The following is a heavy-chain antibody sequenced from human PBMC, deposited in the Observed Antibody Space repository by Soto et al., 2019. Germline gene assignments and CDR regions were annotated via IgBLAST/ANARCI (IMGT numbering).Heavy chain of an antibody. Sequence: ASVKVSCKSSGGTFSSYEVNWVRQAPGQGLEWVGGVIPIFGTTKYAPKFQGRIAISADQSTTMSYIELSSLRSEDTAVYFCATTGDGYNFDFWGQGTPVTVS. CDR3: ATTGDGYNFDF. D-gene: IGHD5-12*01. CDR1: GGTFSSYE. J-gene: IGHJ4*02. V-gene: IGHV1-69*13. CDR2: VIPIFGTT.